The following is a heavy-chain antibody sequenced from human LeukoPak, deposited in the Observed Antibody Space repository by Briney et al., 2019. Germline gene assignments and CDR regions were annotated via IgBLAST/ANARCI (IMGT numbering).Heavy chain of an antibody. V-gene: IGHV4-61*01. CDR2: IYYSGST. J-gene: IGHJ6*03. CDR1: GGSISSSNW. Sequence: SETLSLTCAVSGGSISSSNWWSWIRQPPGKGLEWIGYIYYSGSTNYNPSLKSRVTISVDTSKNQFSLKLSSVTAADTAVYYCARVRVGYAIYYYYMDVWGKGTTVTVSS. CDR3: ARVRVGYAIYYYYMDV. D-gene: IGHD5-18*01.